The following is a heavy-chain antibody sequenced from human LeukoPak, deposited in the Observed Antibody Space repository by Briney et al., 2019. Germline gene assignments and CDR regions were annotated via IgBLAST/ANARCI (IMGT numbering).Heavy chain of an antibody. CDR1: GFTVSSNY. Sequence: GGSLRLSCAASGFTVSSNYMSWVRQAPGKGLEWVSVIYSGGSTYYADSVKGRFTISRDNSKNTLYLQMNSLRAEDTAVYYCARDRLWWEPYFDYWGQGTLVTVSS. J-gene: IGHJ4*02. D-gene: IGHD1-26*01. CDR2: IYSGGST. V-gene: IGHV3-53*01. CDR3: ARDRLWWEPYFDY.